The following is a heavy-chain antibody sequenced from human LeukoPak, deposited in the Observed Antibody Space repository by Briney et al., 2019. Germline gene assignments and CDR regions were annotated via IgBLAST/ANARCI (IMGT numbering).Heavy chain of an antibody. J-gene: IGHJ4*02. Sequence: GGSLRLSCAASGVNFRNHGMHWVRQAPGKGLEWVAVIWYDGSNKYYADSVKGRFTISKDNSKDTLYLQMNSLRVEDTAAYYCARWGDDRAVDYWGQGTLVTVSS. CDR2: IWYDGSNK. D-gene: IGHD1-1*01. CDR1: GVNFRNHG. CDR3: ARWGDDRAVDY. V-gene: IGHV3-33*01.